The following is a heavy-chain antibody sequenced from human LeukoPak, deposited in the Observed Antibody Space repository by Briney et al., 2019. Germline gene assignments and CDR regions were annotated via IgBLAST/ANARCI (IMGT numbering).Heavy chain of an antibody. V-gene: IGHV3-9*03. Sequence: GRSLRLSCAAPGFTFADYAMHWVRQAPGKGLEWVSGISWNSGSIGYADSVKGRFTISRDNAKNSLYMQKNSLRAESMALFYYAKDLYGDYPAGDCAFDIWGQGTMVTVSS. CDR3: AKDLYGDYPAGDCAFDI. CDR1: GFTFADYA. CDR2: ISWNSGSI. J-gene: IGHJ3*02. D-gene: IGHD4-17*01.